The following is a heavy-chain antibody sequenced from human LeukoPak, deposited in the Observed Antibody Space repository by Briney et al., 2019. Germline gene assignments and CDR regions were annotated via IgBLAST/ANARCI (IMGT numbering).Heavy chain of an antibody. J-gene: IGHJ4*02. CDR1: GITFSSYA. Sequence: PGGSLRLSCAASGITFSSYAMSWVRQAPGKGLEWVSGVSGSGGSTYYADSVKGRFTVSRDNSKNTLYLQMNSLRAEDTAVYYCARASVRALRWPLSSPWGQGTLVTVSS. D-gene: IGHD2-21*01. CDR3: ARASVRALRWPLSSP. V-gene: IGHV3-23*01. CDR2: VSGSGGST.